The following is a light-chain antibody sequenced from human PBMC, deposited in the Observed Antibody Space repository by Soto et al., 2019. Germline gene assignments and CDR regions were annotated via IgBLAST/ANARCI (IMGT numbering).Light chain of an antibody. V-gene: IGKV1-5*01. CDR1: QSISSY. J-gene: IGKJ1*01. Sequence: DIQMTQSPSSLSASVGDRVTITCRASQSISSYLNWYQQKPGKATKLLIYAASSLESGVPSRFSGSGSGTEFTLTISSLQPDDFATYYCQQYNSYSTFGQGPKVDIK. CDR2: AAS. CDR3: QQYNSYST.